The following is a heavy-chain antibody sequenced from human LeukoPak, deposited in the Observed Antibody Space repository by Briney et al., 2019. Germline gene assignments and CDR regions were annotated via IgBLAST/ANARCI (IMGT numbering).Heavy chain of an antibody. V-gene: IGHV1-18*01. CDR1: GYTFTSYG. CDR2: ISAYNGNT. D-gene: IGHD3-3*01. Sequence: GASVKVSCKASGYTFTSYGISWVRQAPGQGLEWMGWISAYNGNTNYAQKFQGRVTMTTDTSTSTAYMELRSLRSDDTAVYYCARGSAVDYDFWSGYSGGDFDYWGQGTLVTVSS. J-gene: IGHJ4*02. CDR3: ARGSAVDYDFWSGYSGGDFDY.